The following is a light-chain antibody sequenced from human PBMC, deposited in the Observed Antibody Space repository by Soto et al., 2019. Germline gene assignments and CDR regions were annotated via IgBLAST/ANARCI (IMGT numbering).Light chain of an antibody. J-gene: IGKJ1*01. CDR3: QQYGRSPWT. CDR2: DAS. Sequence: GDRVTITCRASQSISSWLAWYQQKPGKAPKLLIYDASSLESGVPSRFSGSGSGTDFTLTISRLEAEDFAVYYCQQYGRSPWTFGQGTKVDIK. CDR1: QSISSW. V-gene: IGKV1-5*01.